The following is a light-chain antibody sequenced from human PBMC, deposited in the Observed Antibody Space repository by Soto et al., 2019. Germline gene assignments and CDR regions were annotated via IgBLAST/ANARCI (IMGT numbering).Light chain of an antibody. V-gene: IGKV3-15*01. J-gene: IGKJ1*01. CDR2: GAS. CDR1: QSVSSN. Sequence: VMTQSPATLSLSAGDSATLSCRASQSVSSNLAWYQQKPGKAPRLLIYGASNRATGIPARFSGSGSGTQFTLNISSLQSEDFAVYYCQQYNNWPPAWTCGQGTKVDIK. CDR3: QQYNNWPPAWT.